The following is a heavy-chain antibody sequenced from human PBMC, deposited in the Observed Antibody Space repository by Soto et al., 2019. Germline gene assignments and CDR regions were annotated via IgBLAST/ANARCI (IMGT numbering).Heavy chain of an antibody. Sequence: GESLKISCKGSGYIFTSYWIGWVRQMPGKGLEWMGIIYPGDSDTRYSPSFQGQVTISADKSISTAYLQWSSLKASDTAMYYCARFWGDYYYYYGMDVCGQRTTVPVS. D-gene: IGHD3-16*01. J-gene: IGHJ6*02. CDR1: GYIFTSYW. CDR2: IYPGDSDT. V-gene: IGHV5-51*01. CDR3: ARFWGDYYYYYGMDV.